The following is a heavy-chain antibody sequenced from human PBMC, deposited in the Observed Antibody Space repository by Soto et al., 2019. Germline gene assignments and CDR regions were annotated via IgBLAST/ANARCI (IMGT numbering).Heavy chain of an antibody. CDR1: GGFISSGGYS. J-gene: IGHJ4*02. V-gene: IGHV4-30-2*01. CDR3: ARGMTTVTTIDY. Sequence: QLQLQESGSGLVKPSQTLSLTCAVSGGFISSGGYSCSWIRQPPGKGLEWIGYIYHSGSTYYNPSLKSRVTISVDRSKNQFSLKLSSVTAADTAVYYCARGMTTVTTIDYWGQGTLVTVSS. D-gene: IGHD4-4*01. CDR2: IYHSGST.